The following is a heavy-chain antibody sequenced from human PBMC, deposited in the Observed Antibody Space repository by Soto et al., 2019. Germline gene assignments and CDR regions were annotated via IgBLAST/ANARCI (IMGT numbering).Heavy chain of an antibody. CDR2: ISSSRSYI. CDR1: GFNFSSYS. Sequence: EVQLVESGGGLVKPGGSLRLSCAASGFNFSSYSMNWVRQAPGKGLEWVSSISSSRSYIYYADSVKGRFTISRDNAKNSLYLQMNSRRAEDTAVYFCARDERVWFGELSAYYDYGMDVWGQGTAVTVSS. J-gene: IGHJ6*01. CDR3: ARDERVWFGELSAYYDYGMDV. V-gene: IGHV3-21*01. D-gene: IGHD3-10*01.